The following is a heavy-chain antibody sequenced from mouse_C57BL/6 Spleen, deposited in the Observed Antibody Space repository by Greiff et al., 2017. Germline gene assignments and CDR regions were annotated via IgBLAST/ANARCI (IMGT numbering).Heavy chain of an antibody. CDR2: IYTGDGDT. J-gene: IGHJ4*01. CDR3: ARSAVRYYAMDY. CDR1: GYAFSSYW. Sequence: VQLQQSGAELVKPGASVKISCKASGYAFSSYWMNWVKQRPGKGLEWIGQIYTGDGDTNSNGKFKGKATLTADKSSSTAYMQLSSLTSEDSAVYFCARSAVRYYAMDYWGQGTSVTVSS. D-gene: IGHD2-2*01. V-gene: IGHV1-80*01.